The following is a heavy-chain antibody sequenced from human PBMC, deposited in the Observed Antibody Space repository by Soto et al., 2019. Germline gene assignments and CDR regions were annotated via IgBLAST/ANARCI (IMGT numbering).Heavy chain of an antibody. CDR2: ISSSSSTI. V-gene: IGHV3-48*02. J-gene: IGHJ6*02. D-gene: IGHD6-6*01. Sequence: GRSLRLSCAASGFTFSSYSMNWVRQAPGKGLEWVSYISSSSSTIYYADSVKGRFTISRDNAKNSLYLQMNSLRDEDTAVYYCARDHPSSIAARRDYYYGMDVWGQGTTVTVSS. CDR3: ARDHPSSIAARRDYYYGMDV. CDR1: GFTFSSYS.